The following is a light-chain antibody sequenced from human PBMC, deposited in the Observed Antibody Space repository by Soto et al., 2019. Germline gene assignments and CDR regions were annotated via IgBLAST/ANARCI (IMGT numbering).Light chain of an antibody. V-gene: IGKV1-33*01. CDR2: AAS. CDR3: QQYDILLT. CDR1: QDITNF. Sequence: DIQMTQSPSSLSASVGDRVTITCQASQDITNFLNWYQHKPGRAPKLLIYAASTLQCGVPSRFSGSGSGTDFAFTISSLQPEDIAIYYCQQYDILLTFGQGTRLEIK. J-gene: IGKJ5*01.